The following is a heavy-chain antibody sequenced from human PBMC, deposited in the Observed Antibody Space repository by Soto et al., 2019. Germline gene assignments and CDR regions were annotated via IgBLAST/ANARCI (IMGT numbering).Heavy chain of an antibody. D-gene: IGHD2-15*01. Sequence: PGGSLRLSCAASGFTFSSYGMHWVRQAPGKGLEWVAVIWYDGSNKYYADSVKGRFTISRDNSKNTLYLQMNSLRAEDTAVYYCARRAVVVVAASYYYYYMDVWGKGTTVTVSS. V-gene: IGHV3-33*01. CDR3: ARRAVVVVAASYYYYYMDV. CDR2: IWYDGSNK. CDR1: GFTFSSYG. J-gene: IGHJ6*03.